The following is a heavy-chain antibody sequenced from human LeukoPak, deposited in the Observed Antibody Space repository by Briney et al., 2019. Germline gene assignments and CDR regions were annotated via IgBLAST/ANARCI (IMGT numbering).Heavy chain of an antibody. CDR3: ASRSSIWSGYQDTLYYFDS. CDR2: IYYSGST. D-gene: IGHD3-3*01. CDR1: GGXISSYY. Sequence: SETLSLTCTVSGGXISSYYCSWIRQPPGKRREWLGSIYYSGSTNYNPSLKSRVTISVDTSKNQFSLKLSSVTAADTAVYYCASRSSIWSGYQDTLYYFDSWGQGTLVTVSS. J-gene: IGHJ4*02. V-gene: IGHV4-59*12.